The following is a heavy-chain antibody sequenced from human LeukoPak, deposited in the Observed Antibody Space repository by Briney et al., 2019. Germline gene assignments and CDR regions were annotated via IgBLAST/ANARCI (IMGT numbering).Heavy chain of an antibody. Sequence: GGSLRLSCAASGFTFSSYEMNWVRQAPGKGLEWVSYISSSGSTIYYADSVKGRFTISRDNAKNSLYLQVNSLRAEDTAVYYCARVGIAVPWGLHWGQGTLVTVSS. CDR1: GFTFSSYE. CDR3: ARVGIAVPWGLH. J-gene: IGHJ4*02. CDR2: ISSSGSTI. D-gene: IGHD6-19*01. V-gene: IGHV3-48*03.